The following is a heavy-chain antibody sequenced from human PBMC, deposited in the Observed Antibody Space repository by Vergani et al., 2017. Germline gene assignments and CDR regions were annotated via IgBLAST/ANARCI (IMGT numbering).Heavy chain of an antibody. Sequence: EVQLVESGGGLFKPGGSLRLSCAASGFFFIPCGMSWFRQAPGKGLDWGANINQDGREKYYVDSVKGRFTISRDNAKNSLYLQMNSLRAEDTALYYCARINYYGSSGYSLTRWHNWFDPWGQGTLITFSS. V-gene: IGHV3-7*01. CDR2: INQDGREK. CDR1: GFFFIPCG. J-gene: IGHJ5*02. D-gene: IGHD3-22*01. CDR3: ARINYYGSSGYSLTRWHNWFDP.